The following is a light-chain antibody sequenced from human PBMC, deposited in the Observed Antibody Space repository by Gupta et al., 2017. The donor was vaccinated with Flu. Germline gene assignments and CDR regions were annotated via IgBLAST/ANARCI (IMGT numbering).Light chain of an antibody. CDR1: SSDVGDYNY. CDR3: SSYTSSSTV. Sequence: QSALTQPASVSGSPGPSISISCTGTSSDVGDYNYVSWYQQHPGKAPKLMIYDVSKRHSGVSNRFSGSKSGNTASLTISGLQAEDEADYYCSSYTSSSTVFGTGTKVTVL. J-gene: IGLJ1*01. V-gene: IGLV2-14*01. CDR2: DVS.